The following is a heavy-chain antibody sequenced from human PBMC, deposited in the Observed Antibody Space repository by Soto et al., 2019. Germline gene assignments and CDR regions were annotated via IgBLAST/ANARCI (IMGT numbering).Heavy chain of an antibody. V-gene: IGHV4-34*01. CDR3: ARGELAAPTKYYFDY. J-gene: IGHJ4*02. D-gene: IGHD3-3*02. Sequence: SETLSLTCAVYGGSFSGYYWSWIRQPPGKGLEWIGEINHSGSTNYNPSLKSRVTISVDTSKNQFSLRLSSVTAADTAVYYCARGELAAPTKYYFDYWGQGTLVTVSS. CDR2: INHSGST. CDR1: GGSFSGYY.